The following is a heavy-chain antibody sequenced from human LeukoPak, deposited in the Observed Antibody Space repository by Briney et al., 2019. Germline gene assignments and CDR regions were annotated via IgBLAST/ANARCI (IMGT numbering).Heavy chain of an antibody. CDR1: GFTFSSYA. J-gene: IGHJ4*02. CDR3: ARGRDGYNLVFDY. V-gene: IGHV3-23*01. D-gene: IGHD5-24*01. CDR2: ISGSGGST. Sequence: PGGSLRLSCAASGFTFSSYAMSWVRQAPGKGLEWVSAISGSGGSTYYADSVKGRFTISRDNSKNTLYLQMNSLRVEDTAVYYCARGRDGYNLVFDYWGQGALVTVSS.